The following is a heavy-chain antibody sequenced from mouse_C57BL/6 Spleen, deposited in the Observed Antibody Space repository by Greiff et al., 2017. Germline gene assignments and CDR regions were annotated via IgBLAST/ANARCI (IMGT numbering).Heavy chain of an antibody. J-gene: IGHJ1*03. CDR2: IYPRDGST. D-gene: IGHD2-4*01. Sequence: QVQLQQSGPELVKPGASVKLSCKASGYTFSSYDINWVKQRPGQGLEWIGWIYPRDGSTKYNEKFKGKATLTVDTSSSTGYMELHSLTSEDSAVYFCARCPYDYDGYFDVWGTGTTVTVSS. CDR1: GYTFSSYD. V-gene: IGHV1-85*01. CDR3: ARCPYDYDGYFDV.